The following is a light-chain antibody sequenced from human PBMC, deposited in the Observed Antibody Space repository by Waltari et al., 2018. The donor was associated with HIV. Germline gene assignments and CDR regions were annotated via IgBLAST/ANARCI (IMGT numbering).Light chain of an antibody. CDR3: ESADNSGTYWV. CDR1: ALPSQS. J-gene: IGLJ3*02. V-gene: IGLV3-25*03. Sequence: SYELTQPHSVSVSPGHTAKITCSGDALPSQSAHLFQHTPGQAPLLVIYKDSQRPSGIPERFSGSHSGTTVTLTISGVQAEDEADYYCESADNSGTYWVFGGGTKLTVL. CDR2: KDS.